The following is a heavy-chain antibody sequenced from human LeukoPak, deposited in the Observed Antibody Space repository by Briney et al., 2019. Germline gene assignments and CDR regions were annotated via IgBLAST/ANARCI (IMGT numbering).Heavy chain of an antibody. CDR1: GFTFSSYA. CDR2: ISWNSGSI. J-gene: IGHJ4*02. CDR3: AKDSGPRPELPNY. V-gene: IGHV3-9*01. D-gene: IGHD1-7*01. Sequence: GGSLRLSCAASGFTFSSYAMHWVRQAPGKGLEWVSGISWNSGSIGYADSVKGRFTISRDNAKNSLYLQMNSLRAEDTALYYCAKDSGPRPELPNYWGQGTLVTVSS.